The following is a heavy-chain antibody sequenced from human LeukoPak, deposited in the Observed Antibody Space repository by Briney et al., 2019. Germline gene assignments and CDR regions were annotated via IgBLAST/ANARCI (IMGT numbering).Heavy chain of an antibody. CDR2: INSDGSST. V-gene: IGHV3-74*01. CDR1: GFTFSSYW. CDR3: ARPGYCSSTSCYYFVY. Sequence: GGSLRLSCAASGFTFSSYWMPWVRQAPGKGLVWVSRINSDGSSTSYADSVKGRFTISRDNAKNTLYLQMDSLRAEDTAVYYCARPGYCSSTSCYYFVYWGQGTLVTVSS. D-gene: IGHD2-2*01. J-gene: IGHJ4*02.